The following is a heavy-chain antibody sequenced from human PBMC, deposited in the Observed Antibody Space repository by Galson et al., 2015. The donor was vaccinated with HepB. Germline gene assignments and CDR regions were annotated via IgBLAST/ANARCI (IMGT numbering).Heavy chain of an antibody. Sequence: SLRLSCAASGFTFSSYAMHWVRQAPGKGLEWVAVISYDGSNKYYAGSVKGRFTISRDNSKNTLYLQMNSLRAEDTAVYYCARVVQQYDSSGYYSRWGQGTLVTVSS. J-gene: IGHJ4*02. CDR1: GFTFSSYA. CDR2: ISYDGSNK. V-gene: IGHV3-30-3*01. D-gene: IGHD3-22*01. CDR3: ARVVQQYDSSGYYSR.